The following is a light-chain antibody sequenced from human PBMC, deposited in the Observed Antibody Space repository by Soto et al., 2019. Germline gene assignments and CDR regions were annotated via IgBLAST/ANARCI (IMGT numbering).Light chain of an antibody. CDR2: SAS. J-gene: IGKJ5*01. CDR3: QQYGFSPIN. V-gene: IGKV3-20*01. CDR1: QSVASTY. Sequence: EIVLTHSPGTLSLSPGERATLSCRASQSVASTYLAWYQQRVGQAPRLVIYSASRRATGIPDRFSGSGSGTDFTLTISRLQPEDFAVYYCQQYGFSPINFGQGTRLEIK.